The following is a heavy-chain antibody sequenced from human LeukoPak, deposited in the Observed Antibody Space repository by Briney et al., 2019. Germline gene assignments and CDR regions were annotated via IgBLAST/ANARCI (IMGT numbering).Heavy chain of an antibody. CDR2: ISSSSSYI. V-gene: IGHV3-21*01. CDR3: ARDEAVGAPFDY. CDR1: GFTFSSYS. D-gene: IGHD1-26*01. J-gene: IGHJ4*02. Sequence: GGSLRLPCAASGFTFSSYSMNWVRQAPGKGLEWVSSISSSSSYIYYADSVKGRFTISRDNAKNTLYLQMNSLGAEDTAVYYCARDEAVGAPFDYWGQGTLVTVSS.